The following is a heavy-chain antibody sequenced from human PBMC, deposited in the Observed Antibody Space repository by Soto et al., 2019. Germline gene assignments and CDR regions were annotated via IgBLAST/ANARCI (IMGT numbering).Heavy chain of an antibody. V-gene: IGHV1-18*01. CDR3: ARGVGSGTYYNQYNWFDP. D-gene: IGHD3-10*01. CDR2: INTYNGNT. CDR1: GYTFTNYG. Sequence: QVQLVQSGAEVKKPGGSVKVSCKASGYTFTNYGISWVRQAPGQGLEWMGWINTYNGNTNHAQKLQGRVTMTTDTSTSTAYMELRSLRSDDTAVYYCARGVGSGTYYNQYNWFDPWGQGTLVTVSS. J-gene: IGHJ5*02.